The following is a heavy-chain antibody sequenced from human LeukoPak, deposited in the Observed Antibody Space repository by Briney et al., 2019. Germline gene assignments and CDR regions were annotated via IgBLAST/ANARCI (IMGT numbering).Heavy chain of an antibody. CDR1: GFTFSSYA. D-gene: IGHD6-13*01. Sequence: GGSLRLSCAASGFTFSSYAMHWVRQAPGKGLEWLALISYDGSHQYYADSVKGRFTISRDNSKNTLYLQMNSLRADDTAVYYCARGAGGSSWYYFDCWGQGTLATVSS. CDR3: ARGAGGSSWYYFDC. CDR2: ISYDGSHQ. J-gene: IGHJ4*02. V-gene: IGHV3-30*01.